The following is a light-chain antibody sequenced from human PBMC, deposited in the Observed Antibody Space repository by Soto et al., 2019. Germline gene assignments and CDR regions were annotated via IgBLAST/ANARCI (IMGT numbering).Light chain of an antibody. CDR2: EAS. V-gene: IGKV3-11*01. Sequence: IVLTQSPDTLSLSPGERATLAARASQSVMAYLGWYQQKPGQAPRLLIYEASNRATGIPARFSGSGSGTDFTLTISSLEPEDFAVYYCQQRSSWPLTFGGGTKVDI. J-gene: IGKJ4*02. CDR3: QQRSSWPLT. CDR1: QSVMAY.